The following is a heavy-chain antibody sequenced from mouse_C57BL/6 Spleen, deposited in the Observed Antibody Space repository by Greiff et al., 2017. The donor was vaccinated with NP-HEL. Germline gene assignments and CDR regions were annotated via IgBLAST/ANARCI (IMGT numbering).Heavy chain of an antibody. V-gene: IGHV5-16*01. J-gene: IGHJ2*01. CDR3: AREGTDYGFDY. CDR2: INYDGSST. Sequence: EVQRVESEGGLVQPGSSMKLSCTASGFTFSDYYMAWVRQVPEKGLEWVANINYDGSSTYYLDSLKSRFIISRDNAKNILYLQMSSLKSEDTATYYCAREGTDYGFDYWGQGTTLTVSS. D-gene: IGHD2-4*01. CDR1: GFTFSDYY.